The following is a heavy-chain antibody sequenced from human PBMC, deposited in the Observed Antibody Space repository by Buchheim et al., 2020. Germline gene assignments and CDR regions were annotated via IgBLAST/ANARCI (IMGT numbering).Heavy chain of an antibody. V-gene: IGHV3-30*04. CDR2: ISYDGSNK. D-gene: IGHD3-3*01. CDR3: ARDGFWSGYYFGGLYYYYGMDV. CDR1: GFTFSSYA. Sequence: QVQLVESGGGVVQPGRSLRLSCAASGFTFSSYAMRWVRQAPGKGLEWVAVISYDGSNKYYADSVKGRFTISRDHSKNTLYLQMSSLRAEDTAVYYYARDGFWSGYYFGGLYYYYGMDVWGQGTT. J-gene: IGHJ6*02.